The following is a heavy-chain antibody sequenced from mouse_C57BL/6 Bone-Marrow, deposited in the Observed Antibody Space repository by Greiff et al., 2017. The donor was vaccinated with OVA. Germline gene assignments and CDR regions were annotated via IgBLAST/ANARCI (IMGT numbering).Heavy chain of an antibody. CDR2: INPSNGGT. V-gene: IGHV1-53*01. CDR1: GYTFTSYW. Sequence: QVQLQQPGTELVKPGASVKLSCKASGYTFTSYWMHWVNQRPGQGLEWIGYINPSNGGTNYNEKFKSKATLTVDKSSSTAYMQLSSLTSEDAAVYYCARTGYYGSSYDFDYWGQGTTLTVSS. CDR3: ARTGYYGSSYDFDY. D-gene: IGHD1-1*01. J-gene: IGHJ2*01.